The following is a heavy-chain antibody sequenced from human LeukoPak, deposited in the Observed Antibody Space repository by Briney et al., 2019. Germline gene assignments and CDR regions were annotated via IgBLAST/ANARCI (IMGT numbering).Heavy chain of an antibody. D-gene: IGHD6-13*01. J-gene: IGHJ4*02. Sequence: TGGSLRLSCAASGFTFSSYWMTWVRQAPGKGLEGVANIKYDGSEKDYMDSVKGRFTISRDNAKNSLYLQMNSLRAEDTAVYYCARDIEAAGLFLDYWGQGTLVTVSS. CDR2: IKYDGSEK. V-gene: IGHV3-7*01. CDR3: ARDIEAAGLFLDY. CDR1: GFTFSSYW.